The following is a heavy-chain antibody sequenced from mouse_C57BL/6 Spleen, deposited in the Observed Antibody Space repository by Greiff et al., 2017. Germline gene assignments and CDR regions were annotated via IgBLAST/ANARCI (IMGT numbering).Heavy chain of an antibody. Sequence: QVQLQQSGAELVKPGASVKMSCKASGYTFTSYWITWVKQRPGQGLEWIGDIYPGSGSTNYNEKFKSKATLTVDTSSSTAYMQLSSLTSEDSAVYYCARGGYGSSSYYAMDYWGQGTSVTVSS. D-gene: IGHD1-1*01. V-gene: IGHV1-55*01. CDR3: ARGGYGSSSYYAMDY. J-gene: IGHJ4*01. CDR2: IYPGSGST. CDR1: GYTFTSYW.